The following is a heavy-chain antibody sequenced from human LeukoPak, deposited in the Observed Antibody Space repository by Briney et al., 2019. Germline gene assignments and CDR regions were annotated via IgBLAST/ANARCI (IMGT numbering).Heavy chain of an antibody. J-gene: IGHJ6*02. V-gene: IGHV3-30*03. D-gene: IGHD3-16*01. Sequence: PGGSLRLSCAASGFTFSSYGMHWVRQAPGKGLEWVAVISYDGSNKYYADSVKGRFTISRDNSKNTLYLQMNSLRAEDTAVYYCAVFRGYFYAMDVWGQGTTVTVSS. CDR1: GFTFSSYG. CDR2: ISYDGSNK. CDR3: AVFRGYFYAMDV.